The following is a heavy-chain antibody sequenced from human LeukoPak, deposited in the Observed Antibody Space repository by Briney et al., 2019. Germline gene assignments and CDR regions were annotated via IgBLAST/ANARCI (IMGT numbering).Heavy chain of an antibody. J-gene: IGHJ3*02. CDR2: IRYDGTNK. Sequence: PGGSLRLSCAASGFTFSIFGMHWVCQAPGKGLEWVSFIRYDGTNKYYADSVKGRFTISRDNSKNTLYLQMNSLRAEDTAVYYCAKDLYGSPGGFDIWGQGTLVTVSS. CDR3: AKDLYGSPGGFDI. V-gene: IGHV3-30*02. D-gene: IGHD1-26*01. CDR1: GFTFSIFG.